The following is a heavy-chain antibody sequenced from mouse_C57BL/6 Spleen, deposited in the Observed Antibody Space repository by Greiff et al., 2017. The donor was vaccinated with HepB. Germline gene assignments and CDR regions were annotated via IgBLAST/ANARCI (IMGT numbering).Heavy chain of an antibody. D-gene: IGHD1-1*01. CDR2: ISSGSSTI. V-gene: IGHV5-17*01. CDR1: GFTFSDYG. Sequence: EVKLVESGGGLVKPGGSLKLSCVASGFTFSDYGMHWVRQAPEKGLEWVAYISSGSSTIYYADTVKGRCTISRDNAKNTLFLQMTSLRSEDTAMYYCARDSYGSSYGWYFDVWGTGTTVTVSS. J-gene: IGHJ1*03. CDR3: ARDSYGSSYGWYFDV.